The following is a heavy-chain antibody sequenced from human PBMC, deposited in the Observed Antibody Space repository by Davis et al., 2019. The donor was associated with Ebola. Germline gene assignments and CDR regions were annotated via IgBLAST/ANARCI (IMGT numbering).Heavy chain of an antibody. CDR2: MNPHNGGT. V-gene: IGHV1-2*06. CDR3: ARDGQQQLLVDTWFDP. D-gene: IGHD6-13*01. J-gene: IGHJ5*02. Sequence: ASVKVSCKASGYTFTGYHMHWVRQAPGQGLEWMGRMNPHNGGTNYAQKFRGRVTMSGDTSISTAYMELSRLRNDDTAIYYCARDGQQQLLVDTWFDPWGQGTLVTVSS. CDR1: GYTFTGYH.